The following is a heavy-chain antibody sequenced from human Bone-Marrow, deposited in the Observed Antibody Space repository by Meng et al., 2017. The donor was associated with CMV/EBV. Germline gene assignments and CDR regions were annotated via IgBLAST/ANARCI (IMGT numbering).Heavy chain of an antibody. CDR2: IKSKTDGGTT. D-gene: IGHD3-3*01. CDR3: TKDRRITIFGVVPDAFDI. J-gene: IGHJ3*02. Sequence: GESLKISCAASGFTFSNAWMNWVRQAPGKGLEWVGRIKSKTDGGTTDYAAPVKGRFTISRDDSKNTLYLQMNSLKTEDTAVYYCTKDRRITIFGVVPDAFDIWGQGTMVNVSS. V-gene: IGHV3-15*01. CDR1: GFTFSNAW.